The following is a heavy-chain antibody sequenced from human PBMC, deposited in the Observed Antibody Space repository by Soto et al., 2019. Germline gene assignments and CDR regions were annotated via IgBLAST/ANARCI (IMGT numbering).Heavy chain of an antibody. Sequence: SETLSLTCAVSGGSISSGGYSWSWIRQPPGKGLEWIGYLYHTGSTNYNPSLKSRVTISVDTSKNQFSLKLSSVTAADTAVYYCARGGIQLWSQLWFDPWGQGTLVTVSS. CDR1: GGSISSGGYS. V-gene: IGHV4-30-2*01. CDR2: LYHTGST. CDR3: ARGGIQLWSQLWFDP. D-gene: IGHD5-18*01. J-gene: IGHJ5*02.